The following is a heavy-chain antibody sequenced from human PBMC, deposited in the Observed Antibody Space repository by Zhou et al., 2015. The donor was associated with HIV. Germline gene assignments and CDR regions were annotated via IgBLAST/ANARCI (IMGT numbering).Heavy chain of an antibody. CDR2: IVPLSGTT. D-gene: IGHD3-16*01. CDR3: TTSYEKFSYF. V-gene: IGHV1-69*08. CDR1: GLYFKDYS. Sequence: HVQLIQSGPEVKSPGSSVKVSCRATGLYFKDYSITWLRQVPGQGLEWMGSIVPLSGTTNYAESFFWRRSTITADKSADMIYLELRSLRPEDTAMYYCTTSYEKFSYFWGQGTWVTVSS. J-gene: IGHJ4*02.